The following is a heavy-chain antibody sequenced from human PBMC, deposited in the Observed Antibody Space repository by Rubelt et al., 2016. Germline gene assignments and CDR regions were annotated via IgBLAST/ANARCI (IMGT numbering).Heavy chain of an antibody. CDR3: SRGRSSSWYYFDC. Sequence: AMGWFRQAPGKELEWVGFIRSKTYGGATEYAASVKGRFTISRDDSKSIAFLQMNSLKTEDTAVYYCSRGRSSSWYYFDCWGQGTLVTVSS. CDR2: IRSKTYGGAT. CDR1: A. J-gene: IGHJ4*02. V-gene: IGHV3-49*03. D-gene: IGHD6-13*01.